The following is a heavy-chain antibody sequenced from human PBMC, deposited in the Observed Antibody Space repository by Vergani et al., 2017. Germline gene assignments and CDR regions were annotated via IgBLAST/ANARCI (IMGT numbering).Heavy chain of an antibody. Sequence: EVQLVESGGGLVQPGRSLRLSCAASGFTFDDYAMHWVRQAPGKGLEWVSGISWNSGRIGYADSVKGRFTISRDNSKNTLYLQMNSLRAEDTAVYYCAKDNSQVGYYGRLDNWGQGTLVTVSS. CDR3: AKDNSQVGYYGRLDN. J-gene: IGHJ4*02. CDR1: GFTFDDYA. D-gene: IGHD3-22*01. CDR2: ISWNSGRI. V-gene: IGHV3-9*01.